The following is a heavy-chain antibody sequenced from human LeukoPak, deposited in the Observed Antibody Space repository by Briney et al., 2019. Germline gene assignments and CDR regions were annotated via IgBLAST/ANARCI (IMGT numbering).Heavy chain of an antibody. J-gene: IGHJ4*02. CDR1: GFSVSSNY. Sequence: GGSLRLSCAASGFSVSSNYMSWVRQAPGKGLEWVSYITNSGSTIYYADSVKGRFTISRDNAKNTLYLQMNSLRAEDTAVYYCARVGGNFDCWGQGTLVTVSS. CDR2: ITNSGSTI. D-gene: IGHD3-10*01. V-gene: IGHV3-11*04. CDR3: ARVGGNFDC.